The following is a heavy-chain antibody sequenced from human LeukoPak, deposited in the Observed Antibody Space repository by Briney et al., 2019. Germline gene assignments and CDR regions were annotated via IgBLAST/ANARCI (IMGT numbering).Heavy chain of an antibody. CDR2: IYSGGST. CDR3: AREMYCSGGSCYGDAFDI. V-gene: IGHV3-66*01. Sequence: PGESLRLSCAASGFSLNNAWMSWVRQAPGRGLEWVSVIYSGGSTYYADSVKGRFSISRDKSKNTLYLQMNSLRAEDTALYYCAREMYCSGGSCYGDAFDIWGQGTMVTVSS. J-gene: IGHJ3*02. D-gene: IGHD2-15*01. CDR1: GFSLNNAW.